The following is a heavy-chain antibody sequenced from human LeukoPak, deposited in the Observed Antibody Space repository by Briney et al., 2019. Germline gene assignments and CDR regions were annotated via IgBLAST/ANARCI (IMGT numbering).Heavy chain of an antibody. CDR3: ASSYSSSSGLVFDY. J-gene: IGHJ4*02. CDR2: IYTSGST. CDR1: GGSISSYY. D-gene: IGHD6-6*01. V-gene: IGHV4-4*07. Sequence: PSETLSLTCTVSGGSISSYYWSWIRQPAGKGLEWIGRIYTSGSTNYNPSLKSRVTMSVDTSKNQFSLKLSSVTAADTAVYYCASSYSSSSGLVFDYWGQGTLVTVS.